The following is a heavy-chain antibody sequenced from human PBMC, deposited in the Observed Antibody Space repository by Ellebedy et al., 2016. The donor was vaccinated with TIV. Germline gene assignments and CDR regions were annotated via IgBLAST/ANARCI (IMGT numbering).Heavy chain of an antibody. D-gene: IGHD6-13*01. V-gene: IGHV3-11*06. CDR3: ARDSDFSSSWYGNAFDI. Sequence: PGGSLRLSCAASGFKFSDYQMSWIRQAPGKGLNWVSYITISSNTNYADSVKGRFTISRDNAKNSLYLQMNSLRVEDTAVYYCARDSDFSSSWYGNAFDIWGQGTMVTVSS. J-gene: IGHJ3*02. CDR1: GFKFSDYQ. CDR2: ITISSNT.